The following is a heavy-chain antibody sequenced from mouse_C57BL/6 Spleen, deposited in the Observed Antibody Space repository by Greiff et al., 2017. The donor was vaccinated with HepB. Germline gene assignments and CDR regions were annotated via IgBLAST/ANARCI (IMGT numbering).Heavy chain of an antibody. CDR3: ASPYDYDAWFAY. V-gene: IGHV1-72*01. CDR2: IDPNSGGT. J-gene: IGHJ3*01. CDR1: GYTFTSYW. D-gene: IGHD2-4*01. Sequence: QVQLQQPGAELVKPGASVKLSCKASGYTFTSYWMHWVKQRPGRGLEWIGRIDPNSGGTKYNEKFKSKATLTVDKPSSTAHMQLSSLTSEDSAVYYCASPYDYDAWFAYWGQGTLVTVSA.